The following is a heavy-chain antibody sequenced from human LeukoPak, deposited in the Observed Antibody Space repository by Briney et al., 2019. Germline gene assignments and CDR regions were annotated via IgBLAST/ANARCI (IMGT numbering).Heavy chain of an antibody. V-gene: IGHV3-74*01. J-gene: IGHJ1*01. D-gene: IGHD3-22*01. CDR3: ARAPSEIGGYYPEYFRH. Sequence: RGSLRLSCAASGFTFSTYWMHWVRQAPGKGLVWVLRIKSDGSTNYADSVKGRFTISRDNAKNTLSLQMNSLRPEDTGVYYCARAPSEIGGYYPEYFRHWGQGTLVTVSS. CDR1: GFTFSTYW. CDR2: IKSDGST.